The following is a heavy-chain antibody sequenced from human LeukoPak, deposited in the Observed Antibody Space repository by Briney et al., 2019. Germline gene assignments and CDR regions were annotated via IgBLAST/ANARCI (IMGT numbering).Heavy chain of an antibody. Sequence: GGSLRLSCAASGFTFGSYSMNWVRQAPGKGLDWVSSISSSSSYIYYADSVKGRFTISRDNAKNSLYLQMNSLRAEDTAVYYCARRITMVRGVILGYYFDYWGQGTLVTVSS. CDR2: ISSSSSYI. J-gene: IGHJ4*02. CDR1: GFTFGSYS. V-gene: IGHV3-21*01. D-gene: IGHD3-10*01. CDR3: ARRITMVRGVILGYYFDY.